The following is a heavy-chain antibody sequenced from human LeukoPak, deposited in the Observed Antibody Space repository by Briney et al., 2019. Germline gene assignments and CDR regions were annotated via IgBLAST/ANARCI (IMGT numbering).Heavy chain of an antibody. CDR2: MNPNSGNT. CDR3: ARVGRVPAALSFYYYYYMDV. D-gene: IGHD2-2*01. CDR1: GYTFTSYD. J-gene: IGHJ6*03. Sequence: ASVKVSCKASGYTFTSYDINWVRQATGQGLEWMGWMNPNSGNTGYAQKFQGRVTMTRNTSISTAYMELSSLRSEDTAVYYCARVGRVPAALSFYYYYYMDVWGKGTTVTVSS. V-gene: IGHV1-8*01.